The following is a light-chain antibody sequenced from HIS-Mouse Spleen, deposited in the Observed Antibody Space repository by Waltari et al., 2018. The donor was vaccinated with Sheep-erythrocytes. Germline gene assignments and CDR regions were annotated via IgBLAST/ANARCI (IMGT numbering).Light chain of an antibody. CDR1: QSVSSN. CDR3: QQYNNWPPPYT. Sequence: EIVMTQSPATLSVSPGERATLSFRASQSVSSNLAGYQQNPGQAPRLLIYGASTRATGIPARFSGSGSGTEFTLTISSMQSEDFAVYYCQQYNNWPPPYTFGQGTKLEIK. J-gene: IGKJ2*01. CDR2: GAS. V-gene: IGKV3-15*01.